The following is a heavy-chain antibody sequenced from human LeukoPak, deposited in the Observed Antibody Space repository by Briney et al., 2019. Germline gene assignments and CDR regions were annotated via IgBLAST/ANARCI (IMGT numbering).Heavy chain of an antibody. D-gene: IGHD3-16*01. CDR1: EFTFSGST. Sequence: GGSLRLSCAASEFTFSGSTMNWVRQAPGKGLEWVSSISKSGSYIVYADSVRGRFTISRDNAKNSLLLEMNSLRAEDTAVYFCARGRGEGLFGGFSYYGLDLWGKGTTVTVSS. CDR3: ARGRGEGLFGGFSYYGLDL. CDR2: ISKSGSYI. V-gene: IGHV3-21*01. J-gene: IGHJ6*04.